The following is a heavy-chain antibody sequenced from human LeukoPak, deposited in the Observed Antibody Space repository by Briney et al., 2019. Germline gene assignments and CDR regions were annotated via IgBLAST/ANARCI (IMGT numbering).Heavy chain of an antibody. D-gene: IGHD2-15*01. CDR2: ISAYNGNT. J-gene: IGHJ3*02. CDR1: GYTFTNYG. Sequence: ASVKDSCKPSGYTFTNYGVSWVRQAPGQGLEWMGWISAYNGNTNYAQKLQGRVTMTTDTYTSTAYMELRSLRSDDTAVYYCARDFVGVCSGGSCYLDAFDIWGQGTMVTVSS. V-gene: IGHV1-18*01. CDR3: ARDFVGVCSGGSCYLDAFDI.